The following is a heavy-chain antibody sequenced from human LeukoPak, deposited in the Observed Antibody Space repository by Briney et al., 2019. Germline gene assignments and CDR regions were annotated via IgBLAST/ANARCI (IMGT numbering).Heavy chain of an antibody. CDR2: ISVYNGNT. CDR3: ARERVVDDYGGNSDY. J-gene: IGHJ4*02. CDR1: GYTFASNG. Sequence: GASVKVSCKASGYTFASNGLSWVRQAPGQGLEWMGWISVYNGNTNYAQKLQGRVTMTTDTSTSTAYMELRSLRSDDTAVYYCARERVVDDYGGNSDYWGQGTLVTVSS. D-gene: IGHD4-23*01. V-gene: IGHV1-18*01.